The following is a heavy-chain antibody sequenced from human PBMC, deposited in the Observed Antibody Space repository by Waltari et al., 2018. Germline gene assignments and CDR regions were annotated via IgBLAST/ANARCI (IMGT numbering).Heavy chain of an antibody. V-gene: IGHV1-69*14. CDR2: VIPVFGTS. CDR3: AKESGGYDHPYFDQ. CDR1: VGTFSSWA. D-gene: IGHD5-12*01. Sequence: QVQLVQSGAEVRKPGSSVRISCKPSVGTFSSWAFSWVRQAPGQGLEWVGRVIPVFGTSSSAQRFQGRVSITADKSTTTIHMELNSLTSDDAAVYYRAKESGGYDHPYFDQWGQGTLVTVSS. J-gene: IGHJ4*02.